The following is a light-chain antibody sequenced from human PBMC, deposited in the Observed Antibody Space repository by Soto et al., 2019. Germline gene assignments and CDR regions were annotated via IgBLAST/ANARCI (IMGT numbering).Light chain of an antibody. CDR2: RSD. CDR3: AAWDDSLSGYV. J-gene: IGLJ1*01. Sequence: QSVLTQPPSASGNPGQRVTISCSGSTANIGSNYVFWYQQFPGTAPKLFIYRSDQRPSGVPARISASKSGTSASLVISGLRSEDEADYYCAAWDDSLSGYVFGSGTKLTVL. V-gene: IGLV1-47*01. CDR1: TANIGSNY.